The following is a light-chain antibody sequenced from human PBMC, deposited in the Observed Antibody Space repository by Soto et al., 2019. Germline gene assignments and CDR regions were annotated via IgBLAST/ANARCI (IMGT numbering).Light chain of an antibody. CDR1: QSVLYSSNNKNY. J-gene: IGKJ1*01. CDR2: WAS. V-gene: IGKV4-1*01. Sequence: DIVMTQSPDSLAVSLGERATINCKSSQSVLYSSNNKNYLAWYQQKPGQPPKLLIYWASTRKSGVPDRFSGSGSGTDFTLTISSLQAEDVAVYYCHQCCSSPQTFGQGTKVEIK. CDR3: HQCCSSPQT.